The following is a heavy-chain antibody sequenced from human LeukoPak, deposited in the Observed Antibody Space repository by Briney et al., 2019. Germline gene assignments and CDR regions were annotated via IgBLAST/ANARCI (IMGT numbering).Heavy chain of an antibody. D-gene: IGHD2-2*01. J-gene: IGHJ4*02. CDR2: IKWNGGST. Sequence: PGGSLRLSCAASGFTFDDYGMSWVRQAPGKRLEWVSGIKWNGGSTGYADSVKGRFTISRDNAKNSLYLQMNSLRAEDTALYYCASGCSSTSCYLMGVLGEYYFDYWGQGTLVTVSS. V-gene: IGHV3-20*04. CDR3: ASGCSSTSCYLMGVLGEYYFDY. CDR1: GFTFDDYG.